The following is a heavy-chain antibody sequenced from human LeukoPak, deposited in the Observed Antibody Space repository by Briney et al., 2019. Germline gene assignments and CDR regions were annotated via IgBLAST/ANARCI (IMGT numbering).Heavy chain of an antibody. D-gene: IGHD3-22*01. Sequence: SETLSLTCAVSGGSISSGGYSWSWIRQPPGKGLEWIGYIYHSGSTYYNPSLKSRVTISVDRSKNQSSLKLSSVTAADTAVYYCARGYHSSPLVDYWGQGTLVTVSS. CDR3: ARGYHSSPLVDY. J-gene: IGHJ4*02. V-gene: IGHV4-30-2*01. CDR1: GGSISSGGYS. CDR2: IYHSGST.